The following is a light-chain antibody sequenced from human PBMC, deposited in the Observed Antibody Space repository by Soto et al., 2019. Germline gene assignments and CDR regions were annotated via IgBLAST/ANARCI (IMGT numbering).Light chain of an antibody. CDR3: CSYAGSSTYV. J-gene: IGLJ1*01. CDR2: EVS. V-gene: IGLV2-23*02. Sequence: QSALTQPASVSGSPGQSITISCTGTSSVVGSYNLVSWYQQHPGKAPKLMIYEVSKRPSGVSNRFSGSKSGSTASLTISGLQAEDEADYYCCSYAGSSTYVFGTGTKVTVL. CDR1: SSVVGSYNL.